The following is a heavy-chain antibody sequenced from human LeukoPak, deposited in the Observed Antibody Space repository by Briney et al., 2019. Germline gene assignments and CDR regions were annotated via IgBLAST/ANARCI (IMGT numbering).Heavy chain of an antibody. CDR2: IYSGGST. D-gene: IGHD3-3*01. CDR1: GFTVSSNY. V-gene: IGHV3-53*01. J-gene: IGHJ4*02. Sequence: GGSLRLSCAASGFTVSSNYMSWVRQAPGKGLEWVSVIYSGGSTYYADSVKGRFTISRDNSKNTLYLQMNSLRAEDTAVYYCARDQYYDFWSGYYGTDWGQGTLVTVSS. CDR3: ARDQYYDFWSGYYGTD.